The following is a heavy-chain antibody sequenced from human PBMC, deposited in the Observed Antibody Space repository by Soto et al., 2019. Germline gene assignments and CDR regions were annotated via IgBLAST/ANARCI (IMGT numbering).Heavy chain of an antibody. CDR1: GGSISSYY. J-gene: IGHJ5*02. CDR2: IYYSGST. Sequence: SETLSLTCTVSGGSISSYYWSWIRQPPGKGLEWIGYIYYSGSTNYNPSLKSRVTISVDTSKNQFSLKLSPVTAADTAVYYCARTPLLWFGELPENWFDPWGQGTLVTVSS. CDR3: ARTPLLWFGELPENWFDP. V-gene: IGHV4-59*01. D-gene: IGHD3-10*01.